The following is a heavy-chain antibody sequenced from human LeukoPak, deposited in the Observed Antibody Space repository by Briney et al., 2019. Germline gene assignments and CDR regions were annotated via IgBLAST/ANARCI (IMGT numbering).Heavy chain of an antibody. Sequence: SETLSLTCTVSGGSTSSYYWSWIRQPPGKGLEWIGYIYYSGSTNYNPSLKSRVTMSVDTSKNQFSLRLSSVTAADTAVYYCARDKRGDGYGDFDYWGQGTLVTVSS. V-gene: IGHV4-59*01. CDR2: IYYSGST. D-gene: IGHD5-24*01. J-gene: IGHJ4*02. CDR3: ARDKRGDGYGDFDY. CDR1: GGSTSSYY.